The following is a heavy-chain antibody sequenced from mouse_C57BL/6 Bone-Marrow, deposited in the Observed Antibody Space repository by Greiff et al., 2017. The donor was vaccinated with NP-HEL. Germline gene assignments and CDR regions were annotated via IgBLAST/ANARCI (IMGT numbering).Heavy chain of an antibody. Sequence: QVQLQQSGAELVKPGASVKMSCKASGYTFTSYWITWVKQRPGQGLEWIGDIYPGSGSTNYNEKFKRKATLTVDTSSSTAYMQLSSLTSEDSAVYYCARRGGYYGSSYVWYFDVWGTGTTVTVSS. CDR2: IYPGSGST. CDR3: ARRGGYYGSSYVWYFDV. CDR1: GYTFTSYW. V-gene: IGHV1-55*01. J-gene: IGHJ1*03. D-gene: IGHD1-1*01.